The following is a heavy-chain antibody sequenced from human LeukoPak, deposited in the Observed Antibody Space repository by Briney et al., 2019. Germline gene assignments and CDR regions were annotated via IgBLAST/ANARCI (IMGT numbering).Heavy chain of an antibody. CDR1: GGSFSNYF. CDR3: ARDPGSAWFDY. D-gene: IGHD6-19*01. Sequence: SETLSLTCAVYGGSFSNYFWSWIRQPPGKGLQWIGRIYSSGSTNYNPSLKSRVIMSVDTSKNQFSLKLSSVTAADTAVYYCARDPGSAWFDYWGQGTLVTVSS. J-gene: IGHJ5*01. V-gene: IGHV4-4*07. CDR2: IYSSGST.